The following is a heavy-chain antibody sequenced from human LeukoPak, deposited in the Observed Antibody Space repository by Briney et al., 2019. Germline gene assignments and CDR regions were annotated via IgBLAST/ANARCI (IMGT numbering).Heavy chain of an antibody. Sequence: SETLSLTCTVSGYSISSGNYWGWIRQPPGKGPEWIGSIYHSGITYYNPSLKSRVSISVDTSKNQFSLRLSSVTAADTAEHYCARDGDFYYFDYWGQGTQVTVSS. CDR1: GYSISSGNY. CDR3: ARDGDFYYFDY. J-gene: IGHJ4*02. CDR2: IYHSGIT. V-gene: IGHV4-38-2*02.